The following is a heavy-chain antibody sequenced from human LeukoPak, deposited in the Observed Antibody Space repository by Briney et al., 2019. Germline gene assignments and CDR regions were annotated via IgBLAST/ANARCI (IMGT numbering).Heavy chain of an antibody. V-gene: IGHV4-59*08. CDR1: GGSISSYY. D-gene: IGHD1-26*01. Sequence: SETLSLTCTVSGGSISSYYWSWIRQPPGKGLEWIGYIYTSGSTNYNPSLKSRVTISVDTSQNQFSLKLSSVTAADTAVCYCARHWELHEGDYYYYYMDVWGKGTTLTVS. J-gene: IGHJ6*03. CDR2: IYTSGST. CDR3: ARHWELHEGDYYYYYMDV.